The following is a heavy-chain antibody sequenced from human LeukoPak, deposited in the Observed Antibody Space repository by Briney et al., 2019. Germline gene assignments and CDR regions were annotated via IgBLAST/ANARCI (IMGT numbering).Heavy chain of an antibody. CDR2: IIPIFGTA. D-gene: IGHD1-20*01. V-gene: IGHV1-69*06. Sequence: GASVKVSCKASGYTFTGYYIHWVRQAPGQGLEWMGGIIPIFGTANYAQKFQGRVTITADKSTSTAYMELSSLRSEDTAVYYCARPRITGTTRPQAFDIWGQGTMVTVSS. CDR3: ARPRITGTTRPQAFDI. CDR1: GYTFTGYY. J-gene: IGHJ3*02.